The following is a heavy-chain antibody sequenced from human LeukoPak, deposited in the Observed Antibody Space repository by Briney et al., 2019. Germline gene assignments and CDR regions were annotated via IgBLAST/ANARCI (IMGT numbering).Heavy chain of an antibody. Sequence: RASVKVSCKASGYTFTSYGISWVRQAPGQGLEWMGWISAYNGNTNYAQKLQGRVTMTTDTSTSTAYMELRSLRSDDTAVYYCARDTLTTPEVRYFQHWGQGTLVTVSS. CDR3: ARDTLTTPEVRYFQH. J-gene: IGHJ1*01. CDR2: ISAYNGNT. D-gene: IGHD4-17*01. CDR1: GYTFTSYG. V-gene: IGHV1-18*01.